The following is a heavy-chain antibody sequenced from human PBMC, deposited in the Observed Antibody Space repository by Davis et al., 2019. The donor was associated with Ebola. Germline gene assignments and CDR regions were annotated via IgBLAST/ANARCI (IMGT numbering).Heavy chain of an antibody. Sequence: PSETLSLTCTVYGGSISSYYWSWIRQPPGKGLEWTGYIYYSGSTNYNPSLKRRVTISVDTSKNQFSLELSSVTAADTAVYYCARGGLGGIAVAGTDYYYGMDVWGQGTTVTVSS. J-gene: IGHJ6*02. V-gene: IGHV4-59*01. CDR3: ARGGLGGIAVAGTDYYYGMDV. D-gene: IGHD6-19*01. CDR2: IYYSGST. CDR1: GGSISSYY.